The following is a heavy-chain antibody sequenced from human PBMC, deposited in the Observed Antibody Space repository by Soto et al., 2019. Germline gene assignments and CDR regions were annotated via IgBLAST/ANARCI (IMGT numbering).Heavy chain of an antibody. J-gene: IGHJ4*02. CDR3: ARGRDTTVTAVYEFDY. Sequence: ASVKVSCKGCGYTFTSYYMHWVRQAPGQGLEWMGIINPSGGSTTYAQKFQGRVTMTRDTSTSTVCMEVSSLRSEDTAVYYCARGRDTTVTAVYEFDYWGQGTLVTVSS. V-gene: IGHV1-46*01. CDR1: GYTFTSYY. D-gene: IGHD4-17*01. CDR2: INPSGGST.